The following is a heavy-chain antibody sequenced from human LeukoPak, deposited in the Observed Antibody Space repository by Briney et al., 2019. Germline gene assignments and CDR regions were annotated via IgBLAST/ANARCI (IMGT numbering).Heavy chain of an antibody. J-gene: IGHJ3*02. V-gene: IGHV1-18*01. CDR1: GYTFTNYG. CDR2: ISTYNDNI. Sequence: ASVKVSCKASGYTFTNYGISWVRQAPGQGLEWMGWISTYNDNINFAQKLQGRVTMTTDTSTNTAYMELKSLGSDDTAVYYCARIGVSREAAGRYTDAFDIWGQGTVVTVSS. CDR3: ARIGVSREAAGRYTDAFDI. D-gene: IGHD6-13*01.